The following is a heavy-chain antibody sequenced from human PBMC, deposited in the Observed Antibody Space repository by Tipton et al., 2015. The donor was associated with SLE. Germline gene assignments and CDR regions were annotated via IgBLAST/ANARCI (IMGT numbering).Heavy chain of an antibody. D-gene: IGHD3-16*01. V-gene: IGHV4-59*08. Sequence: TLSLTCTVSGGSISNYYWSWIRQPPGKGPEWIGYIFYSTTNYNPSLKSRVIISVDTSKNQFSLKLSSVTAADTAVYYCARHMITGGEFDYWGQGTLVTVSS. CDR2: IFYSTT. CDR1: GGSISNYY. CDR3: ARHMITGGEFDY. J-gene: IGHJ4*02.